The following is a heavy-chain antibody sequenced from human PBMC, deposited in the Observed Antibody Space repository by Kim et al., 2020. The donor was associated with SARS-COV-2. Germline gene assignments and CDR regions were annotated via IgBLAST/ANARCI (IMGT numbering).Heavy chain of an antibody. D-gene: IGHD3-9*01. CDR2: SK. J-gene: IGHJ4*02. CDR3: ARDLKGQFDY. V-gene: IGHV3-21*01. Sequence: SKDYAASMKRRFTSARDNAKNSLYLQMNRLRAEDTAVYYCARDLKGQFDYWGQGTLVTVSS.